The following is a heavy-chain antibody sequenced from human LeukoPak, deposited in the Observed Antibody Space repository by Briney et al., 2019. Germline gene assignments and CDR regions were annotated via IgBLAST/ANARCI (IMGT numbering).Heavy chain of an antibody. CDR1: GGSISSHY. J-gene: IGHJ4*02. Sequence: SETLSLTCTVSGGSISSHYWSWIRQPPGKGLEWIGYIYYSGSTNYNPSLKSRVTISVDTSKNQFSLKLSSVTAADTAVYYCARLLRAASTHFDYWGQGTLVTVSS. CDR3: ARLLRAASTHFDY. V-gene: IGHV4-59*11. CDR2: IYYSGST. D-gene: IGHD6-13*01.